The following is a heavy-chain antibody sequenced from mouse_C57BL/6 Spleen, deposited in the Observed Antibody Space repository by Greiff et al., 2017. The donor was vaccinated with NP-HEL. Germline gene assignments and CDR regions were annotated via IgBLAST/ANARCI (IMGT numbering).Heavy chain of an antibody. CDR1: GYTFTSYW. Sequence: VQLQQPGTELVKPGASVKLSCKASGYTFTSYWMHWVKQRPGQGLEWIGNINPSNGGTNYNEKFKSKATLTVDKSSSTAYMQLSSLTSEDSAVYYCARWGSSGSYYFDYWGQGTTLTVSS. J-gene: IGHJ2*01. CDR2: INPSNGGT. D-gene: IGHD3-2*02. V-gene: IGHV1-53*01. CDR3: ARWGSSGSYYFDY.